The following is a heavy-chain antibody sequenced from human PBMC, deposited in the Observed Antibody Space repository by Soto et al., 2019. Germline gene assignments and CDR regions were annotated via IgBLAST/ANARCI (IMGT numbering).Heavy chain of an antibody. D-gene: IGHD5-12*01. V-gene: IGHV1-69*13. Sequence: SVKVSCKASGGTFSSYAISWVRQAPGQGLEWMGGIIPIFGTANYAQKFQGRVTITADESTSTAYMELSSLRSEDTAVYYCASSPVEMATIPFFDYWGQGTLVTVSS. CDR3: ASSPVEMATIPFFDY. J-gene: IGHJ4*02. CDR2: IIPIFGTA. CDR1: GGTFSSYA.